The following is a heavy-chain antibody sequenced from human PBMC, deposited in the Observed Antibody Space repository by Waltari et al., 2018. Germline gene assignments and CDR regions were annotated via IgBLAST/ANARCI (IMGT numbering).Heavy chain of an antibody. CDR3: AKSLGDTYGRYPMDY. CDR2: IGGSADFQ. J-gene: IGHJ4*02. Sequence: EVQLLESGGGLVQPGGSLRLSCAASGFPFSKYAMTWVRQVPGKGLESVPAIGGSADFQSYADSGKGRLTISRDNSRNTLSLQMNTLRAGDTAVYYCAKSLGDTYGRYPMDYWGQGTLVTVSS. CDR1: GFPFSKYA. V-gene: IGHV3-23*01. D-gene: IGHD3-10*01.